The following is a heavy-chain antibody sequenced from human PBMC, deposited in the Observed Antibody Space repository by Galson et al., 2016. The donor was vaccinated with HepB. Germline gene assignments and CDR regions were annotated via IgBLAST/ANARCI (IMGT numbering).Heavy chain of an antibody. Sequence: PALVKPTQTLALTCSFSGFSLDVGGVGVGWIRQPPGKALEWLALIYWDDDKRFSPSLKSRLTITRDTSTNQVVLTMTNMDPVDTATYYCVHRRSGSLYYGSGIYPDYFDYWGQGTLVTVSS. V-gene: IGHV2-5*02. CDR3: VHRRSGSLYYGSGIYPDYFDY. J-gene: IGHJ4*02. D-gene: IGHD3-10*01. CDR1: GFSLDVGGVG. CDR2: IYWDDDK.